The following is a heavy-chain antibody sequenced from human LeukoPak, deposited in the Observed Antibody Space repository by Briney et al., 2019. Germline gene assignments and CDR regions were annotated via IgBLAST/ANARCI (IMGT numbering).Heavy chain of an antibody. D-gene: IGHD3-16*01. Sequence: PGETLRLSCAASGFTFSSHGMNWVRQAPGKGLEWVSGITGSGGNRYYADSVKGRFTISRDNSKNTLYLKMNSLRAEDTAVYYCAKDDNYIRFLSWGQGTLVTVSS. CDR1: GFTFSSHG. CDR2: ITGSGGNR. V-gene: IGHV3-23*01. CDR3: AKDDNYIRFLS. J-gene: IGHJ5*02.